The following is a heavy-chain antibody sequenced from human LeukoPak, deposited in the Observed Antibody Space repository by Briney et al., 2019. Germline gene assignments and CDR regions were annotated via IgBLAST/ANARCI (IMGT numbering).Heavy chain of an antibody. V-gene: IGHV3-53*01. Sequence: GGSLRLSCAASGFTVSSNYMSWVRQAPGKGLESVSVIYSGGSTYYADSVKGRFTISRGNSKNTLYLQMNSLRAEDTAVYYCARLGGYSSSWYAEWGQGTLVTVSS. CDR1: GFTVSSNY. D-gene: IGHD6-13*01. J-gene: IGHJ4*02. CDR3: ARLGGYSSSWYAE. CDR2: IYSGGST.